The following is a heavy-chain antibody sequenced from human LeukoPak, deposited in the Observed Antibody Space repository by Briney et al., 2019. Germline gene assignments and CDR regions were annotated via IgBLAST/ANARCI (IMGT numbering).Heavy chain of an antibody. V-gene: IGHV4-39*01. J-gene: IGHJ6*02. CDR3: ARHPLRLGMDV. CDR1: GDSISTISYY. CDR2: VHHSGTT. D-gene: IGHD3-3*01. Sequence: SETLCLTCTVSGDSISTISYYWDWIRQPPGKGLEWIGSVHHSGTTYYNPSLKSRLTISVDTSESQFSLRLSSVTAADTGVYYCARHPLRLGMDVWGQGTTVPVSS.